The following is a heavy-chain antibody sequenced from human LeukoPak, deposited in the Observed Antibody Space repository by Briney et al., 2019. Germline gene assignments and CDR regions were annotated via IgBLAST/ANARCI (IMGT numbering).Heavy chain of an antibody. CDR2: VYHSGAT. D-gene: IGHD2-21*02. Sequence: SETLSLTCTVPDGSINRFYWSWIRQPPGKGLEWIGNVYHSGATKNNPSLKSRVTMSVDTSKSQFSLKFTSVTAADTAVYYCARSTSAWYSLDYWGQGTLVTVSS. CDR3: ARSTSAWYSLDY. V-gene: IGHV4-59*08. J-gene: IGHJ4*02. CDR1: DGSINRFY.